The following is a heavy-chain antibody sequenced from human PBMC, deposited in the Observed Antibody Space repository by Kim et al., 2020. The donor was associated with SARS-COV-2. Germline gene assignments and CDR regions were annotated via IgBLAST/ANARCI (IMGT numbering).Heavy chain of an antibody. CDR3: AARLIGTTSN. CDR2: T. D-gene: IGHD1-20*01. V-gene: IGHV3-11*03. Sequence: TDYADSVKGRFTISRDNAKSSLYLQMNGLRVDDTAVYYCAARLIGTTSNWGQGTLVTVSS. J-gene: IGHJ4*02.